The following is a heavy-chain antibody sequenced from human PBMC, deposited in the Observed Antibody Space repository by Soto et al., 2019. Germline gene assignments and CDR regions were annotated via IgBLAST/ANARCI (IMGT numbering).Heavy chain of an antibody. CDR1: GGSVNSNSYY. J-gene: IGHJ1*01. CDR2: IYYSGST. V-gene: IGHV4-39*01. CDR3: ARLVVEATTRFQH. D-gene: IGHD1-26*01. Sequence: ASETLSLTCTVSGGSVNSNSYYWGWIRQPPGKGLEWIGSIYYSGSTYYNPSLKSRVTIYVDTSKNQFSLKLSSVTAADTAVYYCARLVVEATTRFQHWGQGTLVTVSS.